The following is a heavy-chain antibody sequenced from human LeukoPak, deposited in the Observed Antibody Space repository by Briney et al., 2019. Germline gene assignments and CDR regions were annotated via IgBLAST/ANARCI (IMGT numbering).Heavy chain of an antibody. V-gene: IGHV4-59*01. Sequence: SETLSLTCTVSGGSISGFYWTWIRQPPGKGLEWIGYVYYSGSTNYNPSLKSRVTISVNASKNQFSLKLSAVTAADTAVYYCARDNYYYYGMDVWGQGTTVSVSS. CDR3: ARDNYYYYGMDV. CDR1: GGSISGFY. CDR2: VYYSGST. J-gene: IGHJ6*02.